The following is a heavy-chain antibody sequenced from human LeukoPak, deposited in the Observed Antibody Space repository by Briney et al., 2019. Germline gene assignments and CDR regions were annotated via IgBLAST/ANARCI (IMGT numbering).Heavy chain of an antibody. V-gene: IGHV4-39*07. D-gene: IGHD2-21*01. J-gene: IGHJ4*02. CDR1: GGSISSSSYY. CDR2: IYYSGST. CDR3: ARSRSRPLLPPLPKSQYYCDY. Sequence: SETLSLTCTVSGGSISSSSYYWGWIRQPPGKGLEWIGSIYYSGSTYYNPSLKSRVTISVDTSKNQFSLKLSSVTAADTAVYYCARSRSRPLLPPLPKSQYYCDYWGQGTLVTVSS.